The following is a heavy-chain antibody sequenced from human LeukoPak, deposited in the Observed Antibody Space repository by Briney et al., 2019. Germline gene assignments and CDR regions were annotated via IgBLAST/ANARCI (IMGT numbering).Heavy chain of an antibody. D-gene: IGHD3-3*01. Sequence: SVKVSCKASGGTFSSYAISWVRQAPGQGLEWMGGIIPIFGTANYAQKFQGRVTITADESTSTAYMELGSLRSEDTAVYYCASSSDFWSGYDDYWGQGTLVTVSS. J-gene: IGHJ4*02. CDR1: GGTFSSYA. CDR2: IIPIFGTA. V-gene: IGHV1-69*01. CDR3: ASSSDFWSGYDDY.